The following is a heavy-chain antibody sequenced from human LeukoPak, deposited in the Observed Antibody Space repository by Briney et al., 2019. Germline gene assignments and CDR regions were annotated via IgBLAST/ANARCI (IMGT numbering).Heavy chain of an antibody. D-gene: IGHD5-12*01. J-gene: IGHJ3*02. CDR2: IYPGDSDT. V-gene: IGHV5-51*01. CDR1: GYSFTSYW. Sequence: GESLKISCKGSGYSFTSYWVGWVRQMPGKGLEWMGIIYPGDSDTRYSPSFQGQVTISADKSISTAYLQWSSLKASDTAMYYCAIPPYSGYESFDIWGQGTMVTVSS. CDR3: AIPPYSGYESFDI.